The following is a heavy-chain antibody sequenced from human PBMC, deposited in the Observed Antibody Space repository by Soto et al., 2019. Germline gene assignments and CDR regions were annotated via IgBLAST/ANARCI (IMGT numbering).Heavy chain of an antibody. V-gene: IGHV3-23*01. Sequence: GGSLRLSCAASGFTFSSYAMSWVRQAPGKGLEWVSAISGSGGSTYYADSVKGRFTISRDNSKNTLYPQMNSLRAEDTAVYYCAKVPRTAYYYYGMDVWGQGTTVTVSS. J-gene: IGHJ6*02. D-gene: IGHD5-18*01. CDR1: GFTFSSYA. CDR3: AKVPRTAYYYYGMDV. CDR2: ISGSGGST.